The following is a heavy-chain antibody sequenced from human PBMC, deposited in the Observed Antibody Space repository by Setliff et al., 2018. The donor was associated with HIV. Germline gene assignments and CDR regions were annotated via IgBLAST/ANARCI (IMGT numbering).Heavy chain of an antibody. CDR2: INHSGST. J-gene: IGHJ4*02. V-gene: IGHV4-34*01. D-gene: IGHD3-16*01. CDR3: ARLGYVTFDFDY. Sequence: SETLSLTCAVYGGSFSGYDWSWIRQPPGKGLEWIGEINHSGSTNYNPSLKSRVTISVDTSKNQFSLKLSSVTAADTAVYFCARLGYVTFDFDYWGQGTLVTVSS. CDR1: GGSFSGYD.